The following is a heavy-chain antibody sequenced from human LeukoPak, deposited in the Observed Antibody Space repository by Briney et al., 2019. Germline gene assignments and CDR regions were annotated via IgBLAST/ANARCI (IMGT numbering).Heavy chain of an antibody. J-gene: IGHJ6*03. D-gene: IGHD2-2*01. V-gene: IGHV1-8*03. CDR1: GYTFTSYD. CDR3: ARGGLRGVVPALHYYYYYYMDV. Sequence: GASVKVSCKASGYTFTSYDINWVRQATGQGLEWMGWMNPNSGNTGYAQKFQGRVTITRNTSISTAYMELSSLRSEDTAVYYCARGGLRGVVPALHYYYYYYMDVWGRGTTVTVSS. CDR2: MNPNSGNT.